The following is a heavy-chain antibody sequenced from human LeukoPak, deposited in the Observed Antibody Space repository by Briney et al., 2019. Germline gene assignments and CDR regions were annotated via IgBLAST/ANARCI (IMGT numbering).Heavy chain of an antibody. CDR1: GYSFTSYW. CDR3: ARYCSGGSFYFPFDY. CDR2: IYPGDSDT. J-gene: IGHJ4*02. V-gene: IGHV5-51*01. Sequence: GESLKISCKGSGYSFTSYWIGWVRQMPGKGLEWMGIIYPGDSDTRYSPSFQGQVTISADKSISTAYLQWSSLKASDTAMYYCARYCSGGSFYFPFDYWGQGTLVTVSS. D-gene: IGHD2-15*01.